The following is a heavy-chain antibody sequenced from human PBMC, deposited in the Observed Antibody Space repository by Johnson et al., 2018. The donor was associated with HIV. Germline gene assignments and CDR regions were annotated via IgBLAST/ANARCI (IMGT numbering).Heavy chain of an antibody. V-gene: IGHV3-7*01. CDR2: IKQDGSEK. J-gene: IGHJ3*02. Sequence: VYLVESGGGVVQPGRSLRLSCAASGFTFSSYWMSWVRQAPGKGLEWVANIKQDGSEKYYVDSVKGRFTISRDNAKNSLYLQMNSLRAEDTAVYYCARVVSDYNFWSGGRAFDIWGQGTMVTVSS. CDR3: ARVVSDYNFWSGGRAFDI. D-gene: IGHD3-3*01. CDR1: GFTFSSYW.